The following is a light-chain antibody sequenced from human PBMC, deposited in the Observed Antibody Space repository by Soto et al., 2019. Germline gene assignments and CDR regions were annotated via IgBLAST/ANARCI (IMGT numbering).Light chain of an antibody. Sequence: QSALTQPPSASGTPGQGVTISCSGSSSTFGTNYVYWYQQLPGTAPKLLIYRNHQRPSGVPDRFSGSKSGTSASLAISGLRSGDEGDYYCAAWDDSLSGPVVFGGGTKLTVL. CDR3: AAWDDSLSGPVV. V-gene: IGLV1-47*01. CDR2: RNH. J-gene: IGLJ2*01. CDR1: SSTFGTNY.